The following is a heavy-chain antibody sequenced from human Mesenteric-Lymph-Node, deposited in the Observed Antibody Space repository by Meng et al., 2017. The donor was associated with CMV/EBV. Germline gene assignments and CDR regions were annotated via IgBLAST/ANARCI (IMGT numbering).Heavy chain of an antibody. CDR2: IYYSGNT. D-gene: IGHD2-21*02. V-gene: IGHV4-39*06. J-gene: IGHJ2*01. CDR1: GGSSYY. Sequence: GGSSYYWGWIRQPPGKGLEWIGSIYYSGNTYYNPSLESRLTVSVDTSKNQFALKLSSVTAADTAVYYCARGHVVVTAIESYWYFDLWGRGTLVTVSS. CDR3: ARGHVVVTAIESYWYFDL.